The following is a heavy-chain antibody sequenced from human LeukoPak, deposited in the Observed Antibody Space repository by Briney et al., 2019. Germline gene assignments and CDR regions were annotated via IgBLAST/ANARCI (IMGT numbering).Heavy chain of an antibody. CDR3: ASSPVVITTLSYYYYGMDV. D-gene: IGHD3-22*01. CDR2: IYYSGST. J-gene: IGHJ6*02. Sequence: PSETLSLTCTVSGGSISSGGYYWSWIRQHPGKDLEWIGYIYYSGSTYYNPSLKSRVTISVDTSKNQFSLKLSSVTAADTAVYYCASSPVVITTLSYYYYGMDVWGQGTTVTVSS. V-gene: IGHV4-31*03. CDR1: GGSISSGGYY.